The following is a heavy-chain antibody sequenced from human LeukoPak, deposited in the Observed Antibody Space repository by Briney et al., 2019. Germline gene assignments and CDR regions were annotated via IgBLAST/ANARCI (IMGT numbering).Heavy chain of an antibody. CDR2: ISGSGDNT. V-gene: IGHV3-23*01. D-gene: IGHD1-26*01. CDR3: AKMEAYPLPKYYMDV. J-gene: IGHJ6*01. CDR1: GFTFSGFA. Sequence: GGSLRLSCAASGFTFSGFAMSWVRRTPGKGLEWVSGISGSGDNTLYADSVKGRFTISRDNSKNTLYLEMNSLRAEDTAIYYCAKMEAYPLPKYYMDVWGQGSTVTVSS.